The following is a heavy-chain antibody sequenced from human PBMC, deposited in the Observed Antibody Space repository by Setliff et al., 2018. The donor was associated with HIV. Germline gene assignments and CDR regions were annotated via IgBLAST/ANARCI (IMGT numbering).Heavy chain of an antibody. CDR3: ARGSYHDSSPLANDY. J-gene: IGHJ4*02. CDR2: INHNGTT. D-gene: IGHD3-22*01. CDR1: GVSFNSYY. V-gene: IGHV4-34*01. Sequence: KPSETLSLTCAVYGVSFNSYYWTWIRQPPGKGLEWIGEINHNGTTSYNSSLKSRVTMSIDTSKSQFSLKLSSVTAADAAVYYCARGSYHDSSPLANDYWDRGKMVTVSS.